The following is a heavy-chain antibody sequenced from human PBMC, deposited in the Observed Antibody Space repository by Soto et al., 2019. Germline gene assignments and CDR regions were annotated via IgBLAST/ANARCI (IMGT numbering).Heavy chain of an antibody. CDR2: INHSGST. V-gene: IGHV4-34*01. CDR3: ARGGITMIVVVITRTESENWFDP. J-gene: IGHJ5*02. CDR1: GGSFSGYY. D-gene: IGHD3-22*01. Sequence: ASETLSLTCAVYGGSFSGYYWSWIRQPPGKGLEWIGEINHSGSTNYNPSLKSRVTISVDTSKNQFSLKLSSVTAADTAVYYCARGGITMIVVVITRTESENWFDPWGQGTLVTVSS.